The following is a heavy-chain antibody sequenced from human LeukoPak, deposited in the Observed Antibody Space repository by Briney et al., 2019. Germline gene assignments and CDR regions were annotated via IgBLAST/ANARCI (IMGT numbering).Heavy chain of an antibody. J-gene: IGHJ4*02. CDR3: ARGAGWYDY. CDR1: GGSISSHY. Sequence: SETLSLTRAVSGGSISSHYWSWLRQPPGEGLEWIAYIHYTGRTTYNPSLKGRVTISVDTSNSQFSLNLNSVTAADTAVYYCARGAGWYDYWGQGTLVTVSS. V-gene: IGHV4-59*11. CDR2: IHYTGRT. D-gene: IGHD6-19*01.